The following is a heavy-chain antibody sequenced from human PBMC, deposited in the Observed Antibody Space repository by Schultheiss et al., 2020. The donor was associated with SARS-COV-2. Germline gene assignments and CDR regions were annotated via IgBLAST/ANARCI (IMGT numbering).Heavy chain of an antibody. J-gene: IGHJ4*02. Sequence: SETLSLTCTVSGGSISSSSYYWGWIRQPPGKGLEWIGSIYYSGSTNYNPSLKSRVTISVDTSKNQFSLKLSSVTAADTAVYYCASLHLTGYFDYWGQGTLVTVSS. CDR1: GGSISSSSYY. CDR2: IYYSGST. D-gene: IGHD3-9*01. CDR3: ASLHLTGYFDY. V-gene: IGHV4-39*07.